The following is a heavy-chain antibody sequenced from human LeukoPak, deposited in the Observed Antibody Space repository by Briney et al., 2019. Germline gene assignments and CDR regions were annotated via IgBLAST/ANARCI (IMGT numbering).Heavy chain of an antibody. D-gene: IGHD4-23*01. CDR2: ISYDGSNK. Sequence: GRSLRLSCAASGFTFSSYAMHWVRQAPGKGLEWVAAISYDGSNKYSADSVKGRFTISRDNSKNTLYLQMNSLRAEDTAVYYCARDYGGSSPFDYWGQGTLVTVSS. V-gene: IGHV3-30*04. CDR1: GFTFSSYA. CDR3: ARDYGGSSPFDY. J-gene: IGHJ4*02.